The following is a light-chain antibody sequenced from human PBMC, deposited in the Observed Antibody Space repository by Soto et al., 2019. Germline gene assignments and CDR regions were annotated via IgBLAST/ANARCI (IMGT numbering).Light chain of an antibody. CDR2: DTS. CDR1: QGIGGT. Sequence: TLSVSPGEGATLSCRASQGIGGTLAWYQQKPGQAPRLLIYDTSIRATGVPARLSGSGSGTEFTLTITSLQPEDFATYYCQQSKRTPLTFGQGTLLEI. CDR3: QQSKRTPLT. V-gene: IGKV3-15*01. J-gene: IGKJ5*01.